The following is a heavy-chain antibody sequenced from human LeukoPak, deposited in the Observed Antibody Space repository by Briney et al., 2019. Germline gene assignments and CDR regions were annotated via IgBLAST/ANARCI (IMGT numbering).Heavy chain of an antibody. CDR2: ISAYNGNT. V-gene: IGHV1-18*01. CDR3: AKDPEDSSGYYYFDY. J-gene: IGHJ4*02. D-gene: IGHD3-22*01. CDR1: GYTFNSHG. Sequence: VKVSCQGSGYTFNSHGFSWVRQAPGQGLEWMGWISAYNGNTKYAQKLQGRVTMTTDTSTSTAYMELRSLRSDDTAVYYCAKDPEDSSGYYYFDYWGQGTLVTVSS.